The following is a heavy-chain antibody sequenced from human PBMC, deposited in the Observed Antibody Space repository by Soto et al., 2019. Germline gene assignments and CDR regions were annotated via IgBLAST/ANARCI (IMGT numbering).Heavy chain of an antibody. CDR2: ISGSDGTT. D-gene: IGHD3-3*01. Sequence: GGSLRLSCAASGFPFSSYGMNWVRQAPGKGLEWVSAISGSDGTTHYADSVRGRFTISRDNSNNTVFLQMTSLRVQETGLYYWPKDVACQGGSYAGRPYLAPWGKEAPVTVSS. J-gene: IGHJ5*02. CDR1: GFPFSSYG. V-gene: IGHV3-23*01. CDR3: PKDVACQGGSYAGRPYLAP.